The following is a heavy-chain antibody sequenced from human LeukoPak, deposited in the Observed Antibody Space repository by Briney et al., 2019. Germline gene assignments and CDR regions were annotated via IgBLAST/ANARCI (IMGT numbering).Heavy chain of an antibody. Sequence: SVTVSCKASGYTFTGYYMHWVRQAPGQGLEWMGGIIPIFGTANYAQKFQGRVTITADESTSTAYMELSSRRSEDTAVYYCARELLTYYYDSSGYPHAFDIWGQGTMVTVSS. V-gene: IGHV1-69*13. D-gene: IGHD3-22*01. CDR3: ARELLTYYYDSSGYPHAFDI. J-gene: IGHJ3*02. CDR1: GYTFTGYY. CDR2: IIPIFGTA.